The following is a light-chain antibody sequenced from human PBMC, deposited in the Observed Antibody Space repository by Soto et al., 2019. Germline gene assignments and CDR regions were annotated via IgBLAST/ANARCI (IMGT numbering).Light chain of an antibody. J-gene: IGKJ1*01. CDR3: QQYGSSPPWT. CDR2: GAS. Sequence: EIVLAQSPGTLSLSPGERATLSCRASQSVSSSYLAWYQQKPGQAPGLLIYGASSRATGIPDRFSGSGSGTDFNLTISRLEPEEFALYYCQQYGSSPPWTFGQGTKVEIK. CDR1: QSVSSSY. V-gene: IGKV3-20*01.